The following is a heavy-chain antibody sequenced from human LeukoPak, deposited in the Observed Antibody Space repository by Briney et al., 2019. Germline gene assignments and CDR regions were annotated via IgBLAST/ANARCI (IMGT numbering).Heavy chain of an antibody. Sequence: GESLKISCKGSGYSFTSYWIGWVRQMPGKGLEWMGIIYPGDSDTRYSPSFQGQVTISADKSISTAYLQWSSLKASDTAMYYCARLGGEQWLEYYFDYWGQGTLVTVSS. V-gene: IGHV5-51*01. CDR1: GYSFTSYW. CDR3: ARLGGEQWLEYYFDY. D-gene: IGHD6-19*01. CDR2: IYPGDSDT. J-gene: IGHJ4*02.